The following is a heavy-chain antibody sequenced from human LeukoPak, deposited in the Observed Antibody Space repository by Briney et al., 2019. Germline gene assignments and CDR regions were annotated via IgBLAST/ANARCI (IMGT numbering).Heavy chain of an antibody. CDR2: ISSSSSYI. CDR1: GFTFSNYA. D-gene: IGHD6-13*01. CDR3: ARGIAAAGTVGT. V-gene: IGHV3-21*01. J-gene: IGHJ5*02. Sequence: GGSLRLSCAASGFTFSNYAMSWVRQAPGKGLEWVSSISSSSSYIYYADSVKGRFTISRDNAKNSLYLQMNSLRAEDTAVYYCARGIAAAGTVGTWGQGTLVTVSS.